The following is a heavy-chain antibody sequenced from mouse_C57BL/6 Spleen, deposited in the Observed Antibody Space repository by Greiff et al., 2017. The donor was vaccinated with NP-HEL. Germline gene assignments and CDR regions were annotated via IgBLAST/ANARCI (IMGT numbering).Heavy chain of an antibody. Sequence: QVQLQQSGPGLVQPSQSLSISCTVSGFSLTSYCVHWVRQSPGQGLEWLGVIWRGGSTDYNAAFISRLSISKDNSKSQVFFKMNSLQADDTAIYYCARGGYGNFFAYWGQGTLVTVSA. CDR2: IWRGGST. CDR1: GFSLTSYC. V-gene: IGHV2-2*01. D-gene: IGHD2-1*01. CDR3: ARGGYGNFFAY. J-gene: IGHJ3*01.